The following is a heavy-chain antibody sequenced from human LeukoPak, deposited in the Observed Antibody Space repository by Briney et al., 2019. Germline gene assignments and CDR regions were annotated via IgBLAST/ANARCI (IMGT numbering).Heavy chain of an antibody. J-gene: IGHJ4*02. CDR2: FDPEDGET. D-gene: IGHD2-2*01. CDR1: GYTLTELS. CDR3: AKDLTIGHCSSTSCSQYYFDY. Sequence: ASVKVSCKVSGYTLTELSMHWVRQAPGKGLEWMGGFDPEDGETIYAQKFQGRVTMTEDTSTDTAYMELNSLRAEDTAVYYCAKDLTIGHCSSTSCSQYYFDYWGQGTLVTVSS. V-gene: IGHV1-24*01.